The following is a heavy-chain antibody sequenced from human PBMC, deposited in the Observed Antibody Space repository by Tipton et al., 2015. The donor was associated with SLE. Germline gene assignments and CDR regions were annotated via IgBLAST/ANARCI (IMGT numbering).Heavy chain of an antibody. CDR1: GFTFDAYA. V-gene: IGHV3-9*01. D-gene: IGHD6-13*01. CDR2: ISWNSGSI. Sequence: SLRLSCAASGFTFDAYAMHWVRQAPGKGLEWVSGISWNSGSIGYADNVKGRFTISRDTATNSLYLQMNSLRAEDTALYYCAKDMEIAAAGRLDYWGQGTLVTVSS. CDR3: AKDMEIAAAGRLDY. J-gene: IGHJ4*02.